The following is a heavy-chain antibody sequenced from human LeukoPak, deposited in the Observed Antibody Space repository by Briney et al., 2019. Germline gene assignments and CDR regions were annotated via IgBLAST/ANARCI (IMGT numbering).Heavy chain of an antibody. CDR3: ARQVVPAAIKGYYYMDV. J-gene: IGHJ6*03. V-gene: IGHV1-46*01. CDR2: INPSGGST. Sequence: ASVKVSCKASGYTFTSYYMHWVRQAPGQGLEWMGIINPSGGSTSYAQKFQGRVTMTRDMSTSAVYMELSSLRSEDTAVYYCARQVVPAAIKGYYYMDVWGKGTTVTVSS. D-gene: IGHD2-2*02. CDR1: GYTFTSYY.